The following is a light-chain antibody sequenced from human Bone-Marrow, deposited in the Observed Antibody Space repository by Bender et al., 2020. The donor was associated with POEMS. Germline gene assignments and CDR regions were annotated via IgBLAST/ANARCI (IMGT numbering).Light chain of an antibody. V-gene: IGLV2-14*01. CDR2: DVT. J-gene: IGLJ3*02. CDR3: NSFTSSSALVV. CDR1: NSDVGGYNY. Sequence: QSALSQPASVSGSPGQSITISCTGTNSDVGGYNYVSWYQRHPGKAPKLMIYDVTHRPSGVSNRFSGSKSGNTASLTISGLQPEDEADYYCNSFTSSSALVVFGGGTQLTVL.